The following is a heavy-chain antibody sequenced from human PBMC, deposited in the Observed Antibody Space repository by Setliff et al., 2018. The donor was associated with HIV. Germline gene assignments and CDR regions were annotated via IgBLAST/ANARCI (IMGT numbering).Heavy chain of an antibody. V-gene: IGHV1-69*06. CDR2: IIPIFGTA. Sequence: SVKVSCMASGFSFTGYWMHWVRQAPGQGLEWMGRIIPIFGTANYAQKFQGRVTITADKSTSTAYMELSSLRSEDTALYYCARHDQTGHDAFDIWGQGTMVTGSS. D-gene: IGHD7-27*01. CDR1: GFSFTGYW. CDR3: ARHDQTGHDAFDI. J-gene: IGHJ3*02.